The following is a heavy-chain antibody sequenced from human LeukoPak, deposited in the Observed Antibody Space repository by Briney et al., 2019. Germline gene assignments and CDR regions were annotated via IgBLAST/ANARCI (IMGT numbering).Heavy chain of an antibody. CDR2: ISYDGSNK. CDR1: GFTFSSYA. CDR3: TAVVPFDY. V-gene: IGHV3-30-3*01. Sequence: GGSLRLSCAASGFTFSSYAMHWVRQAPGKGLEWVAVISYDGSNKYYADSVKGRFTISRDNSKNTLYLQMNSLRAEDTAVYYCTAVVPFDYWGQGTLVTVSS. J-gene: IGHJ4*02. D-gene: IGHD2-15*01.